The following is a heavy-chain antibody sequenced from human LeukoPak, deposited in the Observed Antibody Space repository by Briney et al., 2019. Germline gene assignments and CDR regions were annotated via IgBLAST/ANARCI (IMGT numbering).Heavy chain of an antibody. D-gene: IGHD6-19*01. CDR1: GFTFSSYA. CDR2: ISGSGGTT. V-gene: IGHV3-23*01. J-gene: IGHJ4*02. CDR3: AKRLGSGWLFDY. Sequence: GGSLRLSCAASGFTFSSYAMSWVRQAPGKGLEWVSGISGSGGTTYYADSVKGRLTISRDNSKNTLYLQMNSLRAEDTAVYYCAKRLGSGWLFDYWGQGTLVTVSS.